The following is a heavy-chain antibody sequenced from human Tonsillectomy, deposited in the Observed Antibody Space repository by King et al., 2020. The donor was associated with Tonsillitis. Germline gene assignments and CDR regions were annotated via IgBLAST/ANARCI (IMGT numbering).Heavy chain of an antibody. D-gene: IGHD2/OR15-2a*01. CDR3: ARSYRTVFSLLYYFDY. CDR1: GDTFTNYG. Sequence: QLGQSGAEVKKPGASLKVSCKASGDTFTNYGITWVRQGPGQGREWRGWISTDNGDTKYAQNLQDRVTITTDTSTSTAYMELRRLRSDDTAIYYCARSYRTVFSLLYYFDYGGHGTLVTLSS. J-gene: IGHJ4*01. CDR2: ISTDNGDT. V-gene: IGHV1-18*04.